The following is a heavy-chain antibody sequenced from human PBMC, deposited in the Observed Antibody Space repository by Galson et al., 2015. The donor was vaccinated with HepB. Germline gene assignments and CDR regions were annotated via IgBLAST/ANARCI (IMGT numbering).Heavy chain of an antibody. Sequence: SLRLSCAASGFTFTRYGMHWVRQAPGKGLEWVAVIWYDGSNKYYVDSVKGHFTISRDNSKNTLYLQMNSLSAEDTAVYYCAREMGYSDISGYSYAFDYWGQGTLVTVSS. J-gene: IGHJ4*02. CDR3: AREMGYSDISGYSYAFDY. D-gene: IGHD3-22*01. CDR2: IWYDGSNK. CDR1: GFTFTRYG. V-gene: IGHV3-33*01.